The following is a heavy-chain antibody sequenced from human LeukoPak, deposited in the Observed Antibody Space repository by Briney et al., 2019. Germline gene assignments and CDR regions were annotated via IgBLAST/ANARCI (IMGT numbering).Heavy chain of an antibody. D-gene: IGHD5-24*01. CDR2: IIPILGIA. CDR3: ARDRYGRDGYNSTTFWFDP. Sequence: SVKVSCKASGGTFSSYAISWVRQAPGQGLEWMGRIIPILGIANYAQKFQGRVTITADKSTSTAYMELSSLRSEDTAVYYCARDRYGRDGYNSTTFWFDPWGQGTLVTVSS. J-gene: IGHJ5*02. V-gene: IGHV1-69*04. CDR1: GGTFSSYA.